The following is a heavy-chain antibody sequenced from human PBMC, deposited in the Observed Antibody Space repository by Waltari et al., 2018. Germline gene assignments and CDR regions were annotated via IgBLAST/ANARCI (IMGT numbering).Heavy chain of an antibody. CDR1: GGSISSSSYY. D-gene: IGHD4-4*01. CDR2: IYYSGRT. CDR3: ARHETYDYSSALS. Sequence: QLQLQESGPGLVKPSETLSLTCTVSGGSISSSSYYWGWIRRPPGKGVEWIGSIYYSGRTDHNPHLKSRVTRSVDPCQNQFSLMLGAVTAADPGVYYCARHETYDYSSALSWGQGTLVTVSS. J-gene: IGHJ3*01. V-gene: IGHV4-39*01.